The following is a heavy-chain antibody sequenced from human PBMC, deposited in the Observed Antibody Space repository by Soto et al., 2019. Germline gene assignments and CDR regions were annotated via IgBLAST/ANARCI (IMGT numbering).Heavy chain of an antibody. Sequence: SETLSLTCVVSGVSISSGGYSWSWIRQPPGKGLEWIGNIYHSGNTYYNPSLKSRVTISVDRSKNQFSLKLSSVTAADTAVYYCARGVRQLNDYWGQGTLVTVSS. V-gene: IGHV4-30-2*01. D-gene: IGHD5-18*01. CDR2: IYHSGNT. CDR3: ARGVRQLNDY. J-gene: IGHJ4*02. CDR1: GVSISSGGYS.